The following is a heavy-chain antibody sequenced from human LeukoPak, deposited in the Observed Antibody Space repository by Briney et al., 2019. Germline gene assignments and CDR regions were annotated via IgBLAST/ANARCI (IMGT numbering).Heavy chain of an antibody. CDR2: ISSSGSTT. V-gene: IGHV3-11*01. Sequence: PGGSLRLSCAASGFTFSDYYMSWIRQVPGKGLEWVSYISSSGSTTYYADSVKGRFTISRDNSKNTLYLQMNSLRAEDTAVYYCAKLVPERGSYPSFDYWGQGTLVTVSS. D-gene: IGHD1-26*01. CDR1: GFTFSDYY. CDR3: AKLVPERGSYPSFDY. J-gene: IGHJ4*02.